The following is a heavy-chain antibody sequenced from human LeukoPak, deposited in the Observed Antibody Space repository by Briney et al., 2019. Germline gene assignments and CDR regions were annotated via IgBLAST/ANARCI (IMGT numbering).Heavy chain of an antibody. CDR2: IGTAGDT. Sequence: GGSLRLSCAASGFTFSSYDMHWVRQATGKGREWVSAIGTAGDTYYPGSVTGRFTISRENAKNSLYLQMNSLRAGDTAVYYCARSMGISSSSRYYYYYGMDVWGQGTTVTVSS. CDR3: ARSMGISSSSRYYYYYGMDV. J-gene: IGHJ6*02. CDR1: GFTFSSYD. V-gene: IGHV3-13*01. D-gene: IGHD6-13*01.